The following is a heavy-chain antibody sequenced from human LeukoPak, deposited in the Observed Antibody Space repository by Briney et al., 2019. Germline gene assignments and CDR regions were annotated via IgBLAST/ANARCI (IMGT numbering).Heavy chain of an antibody. J-gene: IGHJ3*01. CDR1: GYTFTSYA. Sequence: ASAEVSCEASGYTFTSYAMHWVRQAPGQRLEWMGWINAGNGNTKYSQKFQGRVTITRDTSASTAYMELSSLRSEDTAVYYCARDRRGITIFGVWGQGTMVTVSS. D-gene: IGHD3-3*01. CDR3: ARDRRGITIFGV. V-gene: IGHV1-3*01. CDR2: INAGNGNT.